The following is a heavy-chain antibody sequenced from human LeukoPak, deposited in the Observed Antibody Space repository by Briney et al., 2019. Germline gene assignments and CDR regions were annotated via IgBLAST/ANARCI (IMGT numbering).Heavy chain of an antibody. D-gene: IGHD3-10*01. CDR3: AGLPWFGELGLAGNWFDP. J-gene: IGHJ5*02. Sequence: SETLSLTCAVYGGSFSGYYWSWIRQPPGKGLEWIGEINHSGSTNYNPSLKSRVTISVDTSKNQFSLKLSSVTAADTAVYYSAGLPWFGELGLAGNWFDPWGQGTLVTVSS. CDR1: GGSFSGYY. V-gene: IGHV4-34*01. CDR2: INHSGST.